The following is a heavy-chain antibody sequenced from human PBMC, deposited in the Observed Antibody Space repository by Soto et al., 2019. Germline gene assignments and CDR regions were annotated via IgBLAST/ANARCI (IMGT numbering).Heavy chain of an antibody. D-gene: IGHD2-15*01. CDR3: ARAHVVAAFDI. CDR1: GGSISSYY. V-gene: IGHV4-59*01. J-gene: IGHJ3*02. Sequence: SETLSLTCTVSGGSISSYYWSWIRQPPGKGLEWIGYIYYSGSTNYNPSLKSRVTISVDTSKNQFSLKLSSVTAADTAVYYCARAHVVAAFDIWGKGTMVTAS. CDR2: IYYSGST.